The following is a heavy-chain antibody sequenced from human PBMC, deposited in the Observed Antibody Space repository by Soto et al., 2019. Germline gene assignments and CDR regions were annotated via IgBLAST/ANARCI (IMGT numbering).Heavy chain of an antibody. CDR1: GGTFNIYT. CDR3: MSHYASGTHHNYFAP. Sequence: SVKVSCKGSGGTFNIYTVTWVLQAPGQGLEWMGRIIPMFGIATYAQNFQGRVTMTADKSTNTAYMELTSLRSDDTAIYYCMSHYASGTHHNYFAPWAQRTPVPVSS. D-gene: IGHD3-10*01. CDR2: IIPMFGIA. J-gene: IGHJ5*02. V-gene: IGHV1-69*02.